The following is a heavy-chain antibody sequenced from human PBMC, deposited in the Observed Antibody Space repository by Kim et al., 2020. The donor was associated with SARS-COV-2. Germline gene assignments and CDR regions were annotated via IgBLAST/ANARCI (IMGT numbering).Heavy chain of an antibody. CDR2: IKSKTDGGTT. CDR3: TTDLEAAADEYWYFDL. V-gene: IGHV3-15*01. D-gene: IGHD6-13*01. J-gene: IGHJ2*01. CDR1: GFTFSNAW. Sequence: GGSLRLSCAASGFTFSNAWMSWVRQAPGKGLEWVGRIKSKTDGGTTDYAAPVKGRFTISRDDSKNTLYLQMNSLKTEDTAVYYCTTDLEAAADEYWYFDLWGRGTLVTVSS.